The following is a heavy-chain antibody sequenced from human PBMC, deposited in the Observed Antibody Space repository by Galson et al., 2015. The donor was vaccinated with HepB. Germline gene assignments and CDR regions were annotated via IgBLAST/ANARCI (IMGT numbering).Heavy chain of an antibody. D-gene: IGHD1-7*01. CDR1: GFTFANYG. J-gene: IGHJ4*02. CDR2: ISYDGSDK. CDR3: AREDNWNYWVY. Sequence: LRLSCAASGFTFANYGLHWVRQAPGKGLEWVAIISYDGSDKKYADSVKDRFTVSRDNSKNTLYLQLHSVRTEDTAVYYCAREDNWNYWVYWGQGTLVTVSS. V-gene: IGHV3-30*03.